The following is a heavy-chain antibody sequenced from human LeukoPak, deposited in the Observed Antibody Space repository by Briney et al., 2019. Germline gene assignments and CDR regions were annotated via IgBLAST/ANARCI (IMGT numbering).Heavy chain of an antibody. CDR1: GFPFRSYG. Sequence: PGGSLSPSCAASGFPFRSYGMHWVRQAPGNGLVWVAFIRYVGNNQNYADSVKGRFTISRDNSKNTLSLQMNSLRPEDTALYYCAKGAMTGPYFDYWGQGTLVTVSS. CDR2: IRYVGNNQ. CDR3: AKGAMTGPYFDY. D-gene: IGHD3-9*01. J-gene: IGHJ4*02. V-gene: IGHV3-30*02.